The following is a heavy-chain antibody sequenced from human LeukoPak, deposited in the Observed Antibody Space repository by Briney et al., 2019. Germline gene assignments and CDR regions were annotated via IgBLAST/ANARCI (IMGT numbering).Heavy chain of an antibody. J-gene: IGHJ4*02. CDR1: GFTFSSYA. D-gene: IGHD2-2*01. CDR3: AAGGGPAAKTY. Sequence: GGSLRLSCAASGFTFSSYAMHWVRQAPGKGLEWVAVISYDGSNKYYADSVKGRFTISRDNSKNTLYLQMNSLRAEDTAVYYCAAGGGPAAKTYWGQGTLVTVSS. CDR2: ISYDGSNK. V-gene: IGHV3-30-3*02.